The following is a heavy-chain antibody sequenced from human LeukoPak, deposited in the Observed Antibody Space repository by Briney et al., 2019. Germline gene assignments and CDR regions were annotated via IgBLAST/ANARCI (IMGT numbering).Heavy chain of an antibody. CDR2: ISSSSSYI. D-gene: IGHD6-13*01. CDR3: ARGRGGSSSCFDY. Sequence: SGGSLRLSCAASGFTFSSYSMNWVRQAPGKGLEWVSSISSSSSYIYYADSVKGRFTISRDNAKNSLYLQMNSLRAEDTAVYYCARGRGGSSSCFDYRGQGTLVTVSS. V-gene: IGHV3-21*01. CDR1: GFTFSSYS. J-gene: IGHJ4*02.